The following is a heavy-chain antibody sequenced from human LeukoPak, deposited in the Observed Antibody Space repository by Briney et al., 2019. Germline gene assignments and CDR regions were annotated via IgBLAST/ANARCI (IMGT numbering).Heavy chain of an antibody. CDR2: LYSGGAT. CDR3: ARATVTYHYDSSGYLFDY. Sequence: GGSLRLSCAASGFTFSSYAMSWVRQAPGKGLEWVSVLYSGGATFYADSVKGRFSISRDNSKNTLYLQLNSLRAEDTAVYYCARATVTYHYDSSGYLFDYWGQGTLVTVSS. J-gene: IGHJ4*02. V-gene: IGHV3-66*01. CDR1: GFTFSSYA. D-gene: IGHD3-22*01.